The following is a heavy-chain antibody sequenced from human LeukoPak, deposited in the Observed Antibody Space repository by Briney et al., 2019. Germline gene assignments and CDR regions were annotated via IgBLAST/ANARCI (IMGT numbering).Heavy chain of an antibody. CDR1: GFTFSSNA. V-gene: IGHV3-23*01. CDR3: AKSLLGNYYDSSGYRASAFDI. J-gene: IGHJ3*02. Sequence: PGGSLRLSCAASGFTFSSNAMSWFRQAPGKGLEWVSAISGSGGSTYYADSVKGRFTISRDNSKNTLYLQMNSLRAEDTAVYYCAKSLLGNYYDSSGYRASAFDIWGQGTMVTVSS. D-gene: IGHD3-22*01. CDR2: ISGSGGST.